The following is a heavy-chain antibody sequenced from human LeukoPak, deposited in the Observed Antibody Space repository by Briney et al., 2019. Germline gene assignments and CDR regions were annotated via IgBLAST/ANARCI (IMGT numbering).Heavy chain of an antibody. CDR3: ARDGSGWYDY. Sequence: GGSLRLSCAASGFTFSSYEMNWVRQAPGKGLEWVSYISSSGSTIYSADSVKGRFTISRDNAKNTLYLQMNSLRAEDTAVYYCARDGSGWYDYWGQGILVTVSS. CDR2: ISSSGSTI. CDR1: GFTFSSYE. J-gene: IGHJ4*02. V-gene: IGHV3-48*03. D-gene: IGHD6-19*01.